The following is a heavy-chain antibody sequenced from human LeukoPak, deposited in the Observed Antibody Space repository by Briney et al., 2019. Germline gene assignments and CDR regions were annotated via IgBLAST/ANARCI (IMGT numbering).Heavy chain of an antibody. D-gene: IGHD3-10*01. CDR3: AREDYGSGSYSD. CDR1: GFTFSSYA. V-gene: IGHV3-30*04. Sequence: QPGRSLRLSCAASGFTFSSYAMHWVRQAPGKGLEWVAVISYDGSNKCYADSVKGRFTISRDNSKNTLYLQMNSLRAEDTAVYYSAREDYGSGSYSDWGQGTLVTVSS. CDR2: ISYDGSNK. J-gene: IGHJ4*02.